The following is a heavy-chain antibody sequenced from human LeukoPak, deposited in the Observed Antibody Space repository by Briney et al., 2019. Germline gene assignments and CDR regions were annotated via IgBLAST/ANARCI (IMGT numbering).Heavy chain of an antibody. CDR2: ISSSGSTK. J-gene: IGHJ3*02. CDR1: GFTFSSYS. D-gene: IGHD3-22*01. CDR3: ARAAPYYYDSSGYSAFDS. Sequence: GGSLRLSCAASGFTFSSYSMNWVRQAPGKGLEWVSYISSSGSTKYYADSVKGRITISRDNAKNSLYLQMNSLRDEDTAVYYCARAAPYYYDSSGYSAFDSWGQGTMVTVSA. V-gene: IGHV3-48*02.